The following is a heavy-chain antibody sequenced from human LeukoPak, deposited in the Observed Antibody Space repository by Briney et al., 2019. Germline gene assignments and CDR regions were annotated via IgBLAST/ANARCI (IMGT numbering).Heavy chain of an antibody. D-gene: IGHD3-10*01. CDR1: GFTFSSYA. CDR2: IRYDGSNK. CDR3: ARDRYYIFDY. Sequence: GGSLRLSCTASGFTFSSYAMTWVRQAPGKGLEWVAFIRYDGSNKYYADSVKGRFTISRDNAKSTVYLQMNSLRAEDTAVYFCARDRYYIFDYWGQGAPVTVSS. V-gene: IGHV3-30*02. J-gene: IGHJ4*02.